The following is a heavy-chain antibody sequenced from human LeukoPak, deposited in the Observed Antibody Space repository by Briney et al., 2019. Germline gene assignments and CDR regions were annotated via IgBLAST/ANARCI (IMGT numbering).Heavy chain of an antibody. V-gene: IGHV5-51*01. CDR1: GYTFTNYW. J-gene: IGHJ1*01. Sequence: GESLKISCKGSGYTFTNYWIGWVRQMPGKGLEFMGIIYPGDSDTRYSPSFQGQVTISVDKSINTAYLQWSSLKASDTAMYYCARFRYSSSWSSGYFQHWGQGTLVTVSS. D-gene: IGHD6-13*01. CDR3: ARFRYSSSWSSGYFQH. CDR2: IYPGDSDT.